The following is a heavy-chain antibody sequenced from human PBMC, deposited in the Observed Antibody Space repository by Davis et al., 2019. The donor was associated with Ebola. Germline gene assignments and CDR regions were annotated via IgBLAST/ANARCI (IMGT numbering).Heavy chain of an antibody. CDR2: IYYTGNA. CDR3: SERGSSV. V-gene: IGHV4-59*03. CDR1: GGSMNNYY. Sequence: PSETLSLTCTVSGGSMNNYYWNWIRQAPGKSLEWIGSIYYTGNAYYNSSLASRATISVDTSKNQFSLKLTSVTAADTAMYYCSERGSSVWGQGTLVTVSS. D-gene: IGHD3-10*01. J-gene: IGHJ4*02.